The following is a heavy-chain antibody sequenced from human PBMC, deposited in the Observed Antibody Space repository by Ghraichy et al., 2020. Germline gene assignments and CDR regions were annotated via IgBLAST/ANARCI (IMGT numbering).Heavy chain of an antibody. J-gene: IGHJ6*02. CDR3: ARDPGEYSSSSYYYYGMDV. CDR1: GFTFSSYA. Sequence: GGSLRLSCAASGFTFSSYAMHWVRQAPGKGLEWVAVISYDGSNKYYADSVKGRFTISRDNSKNTLYLQMNSLRAEDTAVYYCARDPGEYSSSSYYYYGMDVWGQGTTVTVSS. V-gene: IGHV3-30-3*01. CDR2: ISYDGSNK. D-gene: IGHD6-6*01.